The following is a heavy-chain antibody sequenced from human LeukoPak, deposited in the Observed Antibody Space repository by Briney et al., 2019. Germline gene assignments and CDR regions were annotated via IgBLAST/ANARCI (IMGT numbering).Heavy chain of an antibody. CDR2: IYYSGST. V-gene: IGHV4-39*07. Sequence: PSETLSLTCTVSGGSISSSSYYWGWIRQPPGKGLEWIGSIYYSGSTYYNPSLKSRVTISVDTSKNQFSLKLSSVTAADTAVYYCARARTRIAARAPFDYWGQGTLVTVSS. D-gene: IGHD6-13*01. CDR1: GGSISSSSYY. CDR3: ARARTRIAARAPFDY. J-gene: IGHJ4*02.